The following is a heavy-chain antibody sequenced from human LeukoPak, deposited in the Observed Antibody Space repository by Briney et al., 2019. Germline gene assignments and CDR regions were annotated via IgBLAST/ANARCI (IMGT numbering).Heavy chain of an antibody. Sequence: GGSLRLSCAASGFTFSSYSMNWVRQAPGKGLEWVSSISSSSSYIYYADSVKGRFTISRDNAKNSLYLQMNSLRAEDTAVYYCARDRNYYDFWSGPDYWGQGTLVTVSS. CDR3: ARDRNYYDFWSGPDY. J-gene: IGHJ4*02. CDR1: GFTFSSYS. D-gene: IGHD3-3*01. V-gene: IGHV3-21*01. CDR2: ISSSSSYI.